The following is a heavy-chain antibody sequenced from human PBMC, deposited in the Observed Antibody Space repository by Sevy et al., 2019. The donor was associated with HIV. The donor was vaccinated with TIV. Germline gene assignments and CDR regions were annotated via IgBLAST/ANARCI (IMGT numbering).Heavy chain of an antibody. CDR3: TRDLEYSSSYYFDY. CDR1: GFTSGDYA. Sequence: GGSLRLSCTASGFTSGDYAMSWFRQAPGKGLEWVGFIRSKAYGGTTEYAASVKGRVTISRDDSKSIAYLQMNSLKTEDTAVYYCTRDLEYSSSYYFDYWGQGTLVTVSS. D-gene: IGHD6-6*01. V-gene: IGHV3-49*03. J-gene: IGHJ4*02. CDR2: IRSKAYGGTT.